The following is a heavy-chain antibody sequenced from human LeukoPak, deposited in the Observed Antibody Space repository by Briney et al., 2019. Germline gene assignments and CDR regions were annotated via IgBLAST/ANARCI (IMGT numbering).Heavy chain of an antibody. CDR2: ISSSGSTI. CDR3: ARVGIVVVPAAMDYYGMDV. J-gene: IGHJ6*02. Sequence: GGSLRLSCAASGFTFSDYYMSWIRQAPGKGLEWVSYISSSGSTIYYADSVKGRFTISRDNAKNSLYLQMNSLRAEDTAVYYCARVGIVVVPAAMDYYGMDVWGQGTTVTVSS. V-gene: IGHV3-11*01. D-gene: IGHD2-2*01. CDR1: GFTFSDYY.